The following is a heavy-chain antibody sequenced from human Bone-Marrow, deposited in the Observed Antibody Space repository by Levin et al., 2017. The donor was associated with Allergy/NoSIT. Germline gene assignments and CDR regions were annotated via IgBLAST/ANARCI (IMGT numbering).Heavy chain of an antibody. CDR3: ARDHPFYGDYVGYDY. CDR1: GYTFTSYG. Sequence: ASVKVSCKASGYTFTSYGISWVRQAPGQGLEWMGWISAYNGNTNYAQKLQGRVTMTTDTSTSTAYMELRSLRSDDTAVYYCARDHPFYGDYVGYDYWGQGTLVTVSS. V-gene: IGHV1-18*01. J-gene: IGHJ4*02. D-gene: IGHD4-17*01. CDR2: ISAYNGNT.